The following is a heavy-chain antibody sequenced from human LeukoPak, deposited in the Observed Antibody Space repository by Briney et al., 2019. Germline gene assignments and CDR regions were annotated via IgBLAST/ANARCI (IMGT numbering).Heavy chain of an antibody. Sequence: PSETLSLTCTVSGGSISSSSYYWGWIRQPPGKGLEWIGSIYYSGSTYYNPSLKSRVTISVDTSKNQFSLKLSSVTAADTAVYYCARLSILTGRWAFDIWGQGTMVTVSS. CDR1: GGSISSSSYY. CDR3: ARLSILTGRWAFDI. D-gene: IGHD3-9*01. CDR2: IYYSGST. V-gene: IGHV4-39*01. J-gene: IGHJ3*02.